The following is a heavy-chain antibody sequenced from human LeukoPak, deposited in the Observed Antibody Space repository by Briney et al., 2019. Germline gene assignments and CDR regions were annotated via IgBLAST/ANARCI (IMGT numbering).Heavy chain of an antibody. D-gene: IGHD3-22*01. Sequence: GGSLRLSCAASGFTFDDYAMHWVRQAPGKGLEWVPLISGDGGSTYYADSVKGRFTISRDNSKNSLYLQMNSLRTEDTALYYCAKDILRDYYDSSGSYYYYYYMDVWGKGTTVTVSS. J-gene: IGHJ6*03. CDR2: ISGDGGST. V-gene: IGHV3-43*02. CDR1: GFTFDDYA. CDR3: AKDILRDYYDSSGSYYYYYYMDV.